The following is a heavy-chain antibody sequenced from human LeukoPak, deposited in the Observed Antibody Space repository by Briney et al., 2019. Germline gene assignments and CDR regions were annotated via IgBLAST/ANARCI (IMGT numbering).Heavy chain of an antibody. CDR2: CDPEDGER. CDR1: GYTLTELS. J-gene: IGHJ3*02. CDR3: ATDYYGSGSYSPQAFDM. V-gene: IGHV1-24*01. Sequence: ASVNVSCKVSGYTLTELSMHWVRQAPGKGLELMGGCDPEDGERIYAQKFQGRVTMTEDTYTDTAYMALSSLRSEDTAVYFCATDYYGSGSYSPQAFDMGGQGTMVSVS. D-gene: IGHD3-10*01.